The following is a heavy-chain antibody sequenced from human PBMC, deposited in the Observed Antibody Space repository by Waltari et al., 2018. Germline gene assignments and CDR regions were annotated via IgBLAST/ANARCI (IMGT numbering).Heavy chain of an antibody. CDR3: ARGKTFGGVIVIPVYYYGMDV. D-gene: IGHD3-16*02. CDR2: INHRGST. Sequence: QVQLQQWGAGLLKPSETLSLTCAVYGGSFSGYYWSWIRQPPGKGLEWIGEINHRGSTNYNPSLKSRVTISVDTSKNQFSLKLSSVTAADTAVYYCARGKTFGGVIVIPVYYYGMDVWGQGTTVTVSS. CDR1: GGSFSGYY. J-gene: IGHJ6*02. V-gene: IGHV4-34*01.